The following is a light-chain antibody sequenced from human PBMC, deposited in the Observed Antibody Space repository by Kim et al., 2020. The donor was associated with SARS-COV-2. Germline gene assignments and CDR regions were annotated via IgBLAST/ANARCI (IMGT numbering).Light chain of an antibody. V-gene: IGLV3-19*01. CDR2: GKN. J-gene: IGLJ2*01. Sequence: SSELTQDPAVSVALGQTVRITCQGDSLRGYYASWYQQKPGQAPVLVIYGKNNRPSGIPDRFSGSSSGNTASLTINGAQAEDEADYYCNSRDSSSNHVVFGGGTQLTVL. CDR3: NSRDSSSNHVV. CDR1: SLRGYY.